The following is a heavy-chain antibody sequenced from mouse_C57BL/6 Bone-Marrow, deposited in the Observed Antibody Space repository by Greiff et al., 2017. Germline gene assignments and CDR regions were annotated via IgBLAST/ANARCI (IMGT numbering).Heavy chain of an antibody. CDR3: ARALMVTTKSFAY. CDR2: ISSGSSTI. Sequence: EVQLVESGGGLVKPGGSLKLSCAASGFTFSDYGMHWVRQAPEKGLEWVAYISSGSSTIYYADTVKGHFTISRDNAKNTLFLQMTSLRSEYTAMYYCARALMVTTKSFAYWGRGNLVTVSA. V-gene: IGHV5-17*01. CDR1: GFTFSDYG. D-gene: IGHD2-2*01. J-gene: IGHJ3*01.